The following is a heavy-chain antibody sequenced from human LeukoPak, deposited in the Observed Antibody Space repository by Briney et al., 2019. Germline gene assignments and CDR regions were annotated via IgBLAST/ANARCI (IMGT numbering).Heavy chain of an antibody. V-gene: IGHV1-46*01. CDR3: ARDLGYSDSSGYLVY. CDR1: GHTFTSYY. Sequence: GASVKVSCKASGHTFTSYYMHWVRQAPGQGLEWMGIINPSGGSTSYAQKFQGRVTMTRDMSTSTVYMELSSLRSEDTAVYYCARDLGYSDSSGYLVYWGQGTLVTVSS. CDR2: INPSGGST. J-gene: IGHJ4*02. D-gene: IGHD3-22*01.